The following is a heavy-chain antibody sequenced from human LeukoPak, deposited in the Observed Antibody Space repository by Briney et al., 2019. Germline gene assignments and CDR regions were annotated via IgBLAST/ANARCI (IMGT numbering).Heavy chain of an antibody. CDR2: ISAYNGNT. Sequence: ASVKVSCKASGYTFTSYGISWVRQAPGRGLEWMGWISAYNGNTNYAQKLQGRVTMTTDTSTSTAYMELRSLRSDDTAVYYCAREANYGDYVYFDYWGQGTLVTVSS. D-gene: IGHD4-17*01. CDR3: AREANYGDYVYFDY. CDR1: GYTFTSYG. J-gene: IGHJ4*02. V-gene: IGHV1-18*01.